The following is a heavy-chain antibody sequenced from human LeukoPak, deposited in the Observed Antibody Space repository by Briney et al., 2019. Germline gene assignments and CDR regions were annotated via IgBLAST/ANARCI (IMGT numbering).Heavy chain of an antibody. V-gene: IGHV4-31*03. CDR1: GGSMKSGGYY. CDR2: IFDTGCT. Sequence: SETLSLTCTVSGGSMKSGGYYWNWIRQHPEKGLEWIGYIFDTGCTYYNPSLRGRLDMIVDTSKNQFSLKLASVSAADTAVYFCARGNGDFFDSWGQGTLVTVSS. CDR3: ARGNGDFFDS. J-gene: IGHJ5*01. D-gene: IGHD2-8*01.